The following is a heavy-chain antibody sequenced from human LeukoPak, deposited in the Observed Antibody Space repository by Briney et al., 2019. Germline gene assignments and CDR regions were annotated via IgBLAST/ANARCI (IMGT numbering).Heavy chain of an antibody. CDR3: ARDYSPPHYYDSSGYFDS. V-gene: IGHV3-21*01. Sequence: GGSLRLSCTASQFTFSSYSLNWVRQAPGKGLEWVSSISTSSRYIYYADSVKGRFTISRDNAKNSLFLQMNSLRAEDTAVYYCARDYSPPHYYDSSGYFDSWGQGTLVTVSP. J-gene: IGHJ4*02. CDR2: ISTSSRYI. D-gene: IGHD3-22*01. CDR1: QFTFSSYS.